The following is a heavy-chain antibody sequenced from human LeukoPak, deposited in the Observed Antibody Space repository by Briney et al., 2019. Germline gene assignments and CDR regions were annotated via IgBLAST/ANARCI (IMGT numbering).Heavy chain of an antibody. Sequence: MASETLSLTCTVSGGSISSYYWSWIRQPPGKGLEWIGYIYYSGSTNYNPSLKSRVTISVDTSKNQFSLKLSSVTAADTAVYYCARVTIDYGVFTYYYYGMDVWGQGTTVTVSS. V-gene: IGHV4-59*01. CDR2: IYYSGST. CDR1: GGSISSYY. D-gene: IGHD4-17*01. CDR3: ARVTIDYGVFTYYYYGMDV. J-gene: IGHJ6*02.